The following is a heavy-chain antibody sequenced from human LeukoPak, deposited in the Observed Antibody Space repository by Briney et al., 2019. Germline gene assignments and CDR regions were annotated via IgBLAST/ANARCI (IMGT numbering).Heavy chain of an antibody. V-gene: IGHV3-23*01. J-gene: IGHJ4*02. CDR2: ISGSGDNT. Sequence: GGSLRLSCAASGFTFSSYAMSWVRQAPGKGLEWVSGISGSGDNTYYADSVKGRFTISRDNAKNSLYLQMNSLRAEDTALYYCAKASGGMVYAIDFDYWGQGTLVTVSS. CDR1: GFTFSSYA. D-gene: IGHD2-8*01. CDR3: AKASGGMVYAIDFDY.